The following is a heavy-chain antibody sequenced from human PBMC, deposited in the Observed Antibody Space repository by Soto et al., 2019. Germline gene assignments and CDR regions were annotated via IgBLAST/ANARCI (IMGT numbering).Heavy chain of an antibody. CDR3: TRRYNWNDNYFDP. CDR1: GASISVLRYH. CDR2: SYNSGTT. D-gene: IGHD1-20*01. V-gene: IGHV4-39*01. Sequence: SEALSLPYRISGASISVLRYHLIWSRHPPVQGSDRIGSSYNSGTTYFNPSLKSRATISVDTSKNQFSLRLTSVTAADTAIYYCTRRYNWNDNYFDPWGPGALVTVSS. J-gene: IGHJ5*02.